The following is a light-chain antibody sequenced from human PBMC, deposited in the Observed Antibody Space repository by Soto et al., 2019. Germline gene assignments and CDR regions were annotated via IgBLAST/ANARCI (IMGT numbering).Light chain of an antibody. V-gene: IGKV1-9*01. CDR1: QDIGNF. J-gene: IGKJ4*01. Sequence: DIQLTQSPSFVSASVGDRVTITCRASQDIGNFLAWYQQKPGKAPKLLIYSASTLQSGVPSRFSGSGSAAEFSLTISSLQPEDFAAYFSQQLNNYPLTFGGGTKVEI. CDR3: QQLNNYPLT. CDR2: SAS.